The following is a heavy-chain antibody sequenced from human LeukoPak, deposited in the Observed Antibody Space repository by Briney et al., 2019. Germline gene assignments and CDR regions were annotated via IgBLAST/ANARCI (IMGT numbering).Heavy chain of an antibody. D-gene: IGHD4-11*01. CDR3: ARRTSSNYVDS. CDR1: GGSMISQY. J-gene: IGHJ4*02. CDR2: IFYSGST. V-gene: IGHV4-59*11. Sequence: PSETLSLTCSVSGGSMISQYWTWIRQSPGKRLEWIGYIFYSGSTNYNPSLKSRVTMSVDTSQNQFSLRLSSVTAADTAVYYCARRTSSNYVDSWGQGTLVTVS.